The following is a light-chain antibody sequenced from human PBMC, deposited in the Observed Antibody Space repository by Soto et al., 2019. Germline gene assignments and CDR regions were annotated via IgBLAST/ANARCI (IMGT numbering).Light chain of an antibody. CDR3: QVWDMTTDLYV. J-gene: IGLJ1*01. Sequence: SYELTQPPSVSVAPEKTARITCGGNNIGSKRVHWYRQKPGQAPVLVIYYDSDRPSGIPERFSGSNSGNTATLTISRVEAGDEADYYCQVWDMTTDLYVFGTGTKLTVL. CDR1: NIGSKR. CDR2: YDS. V-gene: IGLV3-21*04.